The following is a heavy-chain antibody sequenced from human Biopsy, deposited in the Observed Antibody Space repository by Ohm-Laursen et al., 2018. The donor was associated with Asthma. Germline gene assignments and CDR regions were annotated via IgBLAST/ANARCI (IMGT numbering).Heavy chain of an antibody. CDR1: GFTFSSYS. Sequence: SLRLSCAASGFTFSSYSMNWVRQAPGKGLEWVSSISSSSSYIYYADSVKGRFTISRDYSKNTLYLQMHSLRSEDTAVYYCARRGITGTTLDYWGQGTLVTVSS. V-gene: IGHV3-21*04. D-gene: IGHD1-7*01. J-gene: IGHJ4*02. CDR3: ARRGITGTTLDY. CDR2: ISSSSSYI.